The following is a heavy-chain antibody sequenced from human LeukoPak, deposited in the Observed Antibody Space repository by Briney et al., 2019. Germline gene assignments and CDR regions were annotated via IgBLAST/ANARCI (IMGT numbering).Heavy chain of an antibody. Sequence: ASVKVSCKASGYTFTSYDINWVRQATGQGLEWMGWMNPNSGNTGYAQKFQGRVTMTRNTSISTAYMELSSLRSEDTAVYYCAILIAVAGSGDYWGQGTLVTVSS. V-gene: IGHV1-8*01. J-gene: IGHJ4*02. CDR3: AILIAVAGSGDY. CDR2: MNPNSGNT. D-gene: IGHD6-19*01. CDR1: GYTFTSYD.